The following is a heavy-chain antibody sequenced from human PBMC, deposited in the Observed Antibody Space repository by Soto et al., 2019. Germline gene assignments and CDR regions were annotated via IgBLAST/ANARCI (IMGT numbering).Heavy chain of an antibody. Sequence: SETLSLTCPVSGGSFTSNNWWTWVRQPPGQGLEWIGEIYRTGSTNYNPSLKSRVTISLDKPENQFSLKVTSLTAADTAVYYCASRDPGTSVDYWGQGTLVTVSS. V-gene: IGHV4-4*02. CDR1: GGSFTSNNW. CDR2: IYRTGST. D-gene: IGHD1-7*01. J-gene: IGHJ4*02. CDR3: ASRDPGTSVDY.